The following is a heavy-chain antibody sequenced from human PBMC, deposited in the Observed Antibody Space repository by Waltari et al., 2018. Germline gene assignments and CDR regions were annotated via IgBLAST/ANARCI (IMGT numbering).Heavy chain of an antibody. J-gene: IGHJ4*02. CDR1: GDSITSGKYY. V-gene: IGHV4-61*02. D-gene: IGHD1-1*01. Sequence: QVQLQESGPGLVEPSQTLSLTCTVSGDSITSGKYYWGWIRQPAGKGLEWIGRFHTNGKTEYRPSLKSRVTISIDTSKNQFSLKLGSVTAADTAVYYCARSAYCDGTTACDLVASWGQGTLVTVSS. CDR3: ARSAYCDGTTACDLVAS. CDR2: FHTNGKT.